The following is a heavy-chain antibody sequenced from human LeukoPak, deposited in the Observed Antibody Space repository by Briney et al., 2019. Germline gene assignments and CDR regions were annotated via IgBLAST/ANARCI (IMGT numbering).Heavy chain of an antibody. Sequence: GGSLRLSCAASGFTFSNYAMSWVRQAPGKGLEWVSSISSSNTYIYYADSVKGRFTISRDNAKNSLYLQMNSLRAEDTALYYCARADPYEDWGQGTLVTVSS. CDR3: ARADPYED. CDR1: GFTFSNYA. V-gene: IGHV3-21*01. CDR2: ISSSNTYI. D-gene: IGHD3-3*01. J-gene: IGHJ4*02.